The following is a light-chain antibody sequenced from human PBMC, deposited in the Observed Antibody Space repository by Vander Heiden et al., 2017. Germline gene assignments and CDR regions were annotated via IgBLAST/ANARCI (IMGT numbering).Light chain of an antibody. J-gene: IGLJ3*02. CDR1: SANIGSNT. CDR3: AAWDDSMNSTV. CDR2: SND. V-gene: IGLV1-44*01. Sequence: QSVLTQPPSAFRTPGPRVTISRSGSSANIGSNTQNRSQHFPKPPHTLTLCSNDQRPTGVPDRFSGSKYGTSASLAIGGLQSEGEADYCCAAWDDSMNSTVFGGGTKLTVL.